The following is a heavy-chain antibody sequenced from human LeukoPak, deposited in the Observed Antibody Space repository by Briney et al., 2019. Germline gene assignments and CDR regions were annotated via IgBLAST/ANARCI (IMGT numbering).Heavy chain of an antibody. D-gene: IGHD3-10*01. V-gene: IGHV3-49*03. CDR3: SRSDGSGSYY. J-gene: IGHJ4*02. Sequence: SLRLSCTTYGFTFGDYAMSWFRQAQGKGLEWVGFIRSKAYGGTTEYAASVKGRFTISRDDSKSIAYLQMNSLKTEDTAVYYCSRSDGSGSYYWGQGTMVTVSS. CDR2: IRSKAYGGTT. CDR1: GFTFGDYA.